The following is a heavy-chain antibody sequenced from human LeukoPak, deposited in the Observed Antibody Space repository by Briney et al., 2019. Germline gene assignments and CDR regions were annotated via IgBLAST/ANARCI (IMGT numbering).Heavy chain of an antibody. Sequence: GGSLRLSCAASGFTFSPDSTTWVRQAPAKGLEWIARVKSKTYGETTEYAARVKCRFTIPRDDSEDTLYLQMNSLKTEYTAVYYCTTDVPFFYGDGAFDTWGQGTMVTVSS. V-gene: IGHV3-15*01. CDR1: GFTFSPDS. CDR3: TTDVPFFYGDGAFDT. D-gene: IGHD4-17*01. J-gene: IGHJ3*02. CDR2: VKSKTYGETT.